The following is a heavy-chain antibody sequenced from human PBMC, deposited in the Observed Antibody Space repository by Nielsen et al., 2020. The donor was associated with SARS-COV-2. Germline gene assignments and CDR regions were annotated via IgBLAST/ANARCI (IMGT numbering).Heavy chain of an antibody. J-gene: IGHJ3*02. CDR2: IKQDGSEK. CDR1: GFTFSSYW. CDR3: AREITMVRGVIPHDAFDI. V-gene: IGHV3-7*03. D-gene: IGHD3-10*01. Sequence: GESLKISCAASGFTFSSYWMSWVRQAPGKGLEWVANIKQDGSEKYYVDSVKGRFTISRDNAKNSLYLQMNSLRAEDTAVYYCAREITMVRGVIPHDAFDIWGQGTMVTVSS.